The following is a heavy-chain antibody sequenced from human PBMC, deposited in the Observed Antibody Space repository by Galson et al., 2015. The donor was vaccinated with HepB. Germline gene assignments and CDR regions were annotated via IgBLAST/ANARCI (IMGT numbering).Heavy chain of an antibody. CDR3: AKAPCHSAYRDFYFEN. Sequence: SLRLSCAASGFVFRGYAMTWVRQAPGQGLQWVSTISGSGDPTYYADAVKGRFTISRDTARNTLYVQMSSLRAEDTATYYCAKAPCHSAYRDFYFENWGLGALVTVSS. D-gene: IGHD2-21*02. J-gene: IGHJ4*02. CDR2: ISGSGDPT. CDR1: GFVFRGYA. V-gene: IGHV3-23*01.